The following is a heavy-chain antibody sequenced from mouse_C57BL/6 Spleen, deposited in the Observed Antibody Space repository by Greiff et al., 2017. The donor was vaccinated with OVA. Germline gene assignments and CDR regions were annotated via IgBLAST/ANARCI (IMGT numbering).Heavy chain of an antibody. D-gene: IGHD1-1*01. CDR3: AREGVIITPSLYFDY. CDR1: GYTFTSYW. CDR2: IHPNSGST. J-gene: IGHJ2*01. Sequence: QVQLQQPGAELVKPGASVKLSCKASGYTFTSYWMHWVKQRPGQGLEWIGMIHPNSGSTNYNEKFKSKATLTVDKSSSTAYMQLSSLTSEDSAVYYGAREGVIITPSLYFDYWGQGTTLTVSS. V-gene: IGHV1-64*01.